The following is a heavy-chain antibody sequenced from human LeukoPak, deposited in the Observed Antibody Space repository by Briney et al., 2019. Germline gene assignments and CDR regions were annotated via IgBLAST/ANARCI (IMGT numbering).Heavy chain of an antibody. Sequence: PGGSLRLSCAASGFTFDDYAMHWVRQAPGKGLEWVSLISGDGGSTYYADSVKGRFTISRDNSKNSLYLQMNSLRIEDTALYYCAKDIVDYYDSSGIDYFDYWGQGTLVTVSS. V-gene: IGHV3-43*02. CDR2: ISGDGGST. CDR1: GFTFDDYA. J-gene: IGHJ4*02. D-gene: IGHD3-22*01. CDR3: AKDIVDYYDSSGIDYFDY.